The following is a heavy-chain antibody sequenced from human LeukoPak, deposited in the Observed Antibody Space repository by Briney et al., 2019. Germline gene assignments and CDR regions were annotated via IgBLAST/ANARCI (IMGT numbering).Heavy chain of an antibody. J-gene: IGHJ4*02. CDR3: ATNAGGYREAPFDY. CDR1: GGSISSYY. V-gene: IGHV4-59*01. Sequence: SETLSLTCTVSGGSISSYYWSWIRQPPGKGLEWIGYIYYSGSTNYNPSLKSRVTISVETSKNQFSLKLSSVTAADTAVYYCATNAGGYREAPFDYWGQGTLVTVSS. D-gene: IGHD5-12*01. CDR2: IYYSGST.